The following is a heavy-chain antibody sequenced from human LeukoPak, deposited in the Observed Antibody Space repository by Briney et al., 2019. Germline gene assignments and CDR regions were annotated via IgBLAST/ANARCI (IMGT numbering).Heavy chain of an antibody. Sequence: PSETLSLTCTVSGGSISSSSYYWGWIRQPPGKGLEWIGSISYSGSTYYNPSLKSRVTISVDTSKNQFSLKLSSVTAADTAVYYCARQDYSEWFGELNYFDYWGQGTLVTVPS. CDR3: ARQDYSEWFGELNYFDY. V-gene: IGHV4-39*01. D-gene: IGHD3-10*01. J-gene: IGHJ4*02. CDR2: ISYSGST. CDR1: GGSISSSSYY.